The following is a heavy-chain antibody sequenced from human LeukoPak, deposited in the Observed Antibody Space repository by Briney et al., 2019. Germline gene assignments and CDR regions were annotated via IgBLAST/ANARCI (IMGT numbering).Heavy chain of an antibody. V-gene: IGHV3-49*04. Sequence: GGSLRLSCTASGFTFGDYAMSWVRQAPGKGLEWVGFIRSKAYGGTTEYAASVKGRFTISRDDSKSIAYLQMNSLKTEDAAVYYCTRVGATYFFYYYYYMDVWGKGTTVTVSS. CDR1: GFTFGDYA. CDR2: IRSKAYGGTT. CDR3: TRVGATYFFYYYYYMDV. D-gene: IGHD1-26*01. J-gene: IGHJ6*03.